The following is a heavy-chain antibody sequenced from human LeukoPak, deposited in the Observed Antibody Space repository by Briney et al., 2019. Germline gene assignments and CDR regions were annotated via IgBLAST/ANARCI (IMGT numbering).Heavy chain of an antibody. CDR1: GHTFTSYG. CDR2: ISTYNGDT. Sequence: ASVKVSCKASGHTFTSYGISWVRQAPGQGLEWMGWISTYNGDTNYAEKLQGRVTMTTDTSTSTAYMELRSLRSDDTAVYYCARDEARYSSGYYPNWFDPWGQGTLVTVSS. CDR3: ARDEARYSSGYYPNWFDP. J-gene: IGHJ5*02. V-gene: IGHV1-18*01. D-gene: IGHD3-22*01.